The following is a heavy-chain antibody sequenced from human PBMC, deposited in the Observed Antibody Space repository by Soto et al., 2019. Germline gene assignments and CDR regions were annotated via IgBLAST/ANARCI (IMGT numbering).Heavy chain of an antibody. D-gene: IGHD6-13*01. V-gene: IGHV4-31*03. J-gene: IGHJ2*01. CDR3: ARGLGATGTMSPGWYFDR. Sequence: QVQLQESGPGLVKPSQTLSLSCTVSGGSISRGGYFWSWIRQHPGKGMEWIAYIYYSGTTYYNPSLKIRVTMSRDTSKNQFSLKLTSVITADTAVYFCARGLGATGTMSPGWYFDRWGRGTLVTVSS. CDR1: GGSISRGGYF. CDR2: IYYSGTT.